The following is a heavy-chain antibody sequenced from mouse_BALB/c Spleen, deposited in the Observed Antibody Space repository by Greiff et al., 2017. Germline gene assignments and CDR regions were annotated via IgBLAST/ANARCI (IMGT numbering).Heavy chain of an antibody. V-gene: IGHV5-6-3*01. J-gene: IGHJ1*01. D-gene: IGHD2-1*01. CDR2: INSNGGST. CDR3: AREGGNYDWYFDV. Sequence: DVKLVESGGGLVQPGGSLKLSCAASGFTFSSYGMSWVRQTPDKRLELVATINSNGGSTYYPDSVKGRFTISRDNAKNTLYLQMSSLKSEDTAMYYCAREGGNYDWYFDVWGAGTTVTVSS. CDR1: GFTFSSYG.